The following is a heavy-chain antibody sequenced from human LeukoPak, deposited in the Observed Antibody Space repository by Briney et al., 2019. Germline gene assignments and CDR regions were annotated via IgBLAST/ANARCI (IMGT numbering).Heavy chain of an antibody. CDR1: GYTFTGDY. D-gene: IGHD3-3*01. Sequence: GASVKVSCKASGYTFTGDYMHWVRQAPGQGLEWMGWINPNSGGTNYAQKYQGRVTMTRDTSISTAYMELSRLRSDDTAVYYCARDHDFWSGYYQFDPWGQGTLVTVSS. J-gene: IGHJ5*02. CDR2: INPNSGGT. V-gene: IGHV1-2*02. CDR3: ARDHDFWSGYYQFDP.